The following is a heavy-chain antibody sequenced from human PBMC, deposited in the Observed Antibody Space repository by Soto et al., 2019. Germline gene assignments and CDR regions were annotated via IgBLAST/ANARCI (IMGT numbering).Heavy chain of an antibody. V-gene: IGHV4-34*01. CDR2: INHSGST. J-gene: IGHJ4*02. Sequence: PSETLSLTCAVYGGSFSGYYWSWIRQPPGKGLEWIGEINHSGSTNYNPSLKSRVTISVDTSKNQFSLKLSSVTAADTAVYYCARGRSITIFWLWGQGTLVNVSS. D-gene: IGHD3-9*01. CDR3: ARGRSITIFWL. CDR1: GGSFSGYY.